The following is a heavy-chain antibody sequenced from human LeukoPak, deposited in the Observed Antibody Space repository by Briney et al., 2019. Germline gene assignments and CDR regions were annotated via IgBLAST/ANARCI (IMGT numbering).Heavy chain of an antibody. CDR3: ARAATVKLVGYYYMDV. D-gene: IGHD4-11*01. J-gene: IGHJ6*03. CDR2: IIPIFGTA. V-gene: IGHV1-69*13. Sequence: ASVKVSCKASGGTFSSYAISWVRQAPGQGLEWMGGIIPIFGTANYAQKFQGRVTITADESTSTAYMELSSLRSEDTAVYYCARAATVKLVGYYYMDVWGKGTTVTVSS. CDR1: GGTFSSYA.